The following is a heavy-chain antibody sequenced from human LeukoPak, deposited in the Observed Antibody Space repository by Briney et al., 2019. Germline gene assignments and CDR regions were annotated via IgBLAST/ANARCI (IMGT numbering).Heavy chain of an antibody. V-gene: IGHV1-24*01. CDR3: AILPIRVGATFLLAFDY. CDR2: FDPEDGET. D-gene: IGHD1-26*01. CDR1: GYTLTELS. Sequence: ASVKVSCKVSGYTLTELSIHWVRQAPGKGLEWMGGFDPEDGETIYAQKFQGRVTMTEDTSTDTAYMELSSLRSEDAAVYYCAILPIRVGATFLLAFDYWGQGTLVTVSS. J-gene: IGHJ4*02.